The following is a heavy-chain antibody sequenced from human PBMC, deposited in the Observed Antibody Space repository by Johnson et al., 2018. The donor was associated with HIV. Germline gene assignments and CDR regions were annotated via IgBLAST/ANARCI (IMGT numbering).Heavy chain of an antibody. Sequence: VQLVESGGGLVQPGGSLRLSCAASGFTFSSYAMHWVRQAPGKGLEYVSAISSNGGSTYYANSVKGRFTISRDNSKNTLYLQMGSLGAEDMAVYYCARGLTIFGVVTDAFDIWGQGTMVTVSS. CDR3: ARGLTIFGVVTDAFDI. CDR1: GFTFSSYA. J-gene: IGHJ3*02. D-gene: IGHD3-3*01. CDR2: ISSNGGST. V-gene: IGHV3-64*01.